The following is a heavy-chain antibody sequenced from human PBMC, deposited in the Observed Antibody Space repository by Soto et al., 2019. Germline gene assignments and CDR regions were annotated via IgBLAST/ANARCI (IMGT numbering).Heavy chain of an antibody. D-gene: IGHD6-6*01. V-gene: IGHV4-34*01. Sequence: SETLSLTCAVYGGSYSGFYWTWIRQPPGKGLEWIGEINHSGSTSYNPSLKSRVTIAVDTSKNQVSLRLISVSAADTAVYYCASGRTRTARPSLRYYYYGLDVWGQGTTVTVSS. CDR2: INHSGST. CDR3: ASGRTRTARPSLRYYYYGLDV. J-gene: IGHJ6*02. CDR1: GGSYSGFY.